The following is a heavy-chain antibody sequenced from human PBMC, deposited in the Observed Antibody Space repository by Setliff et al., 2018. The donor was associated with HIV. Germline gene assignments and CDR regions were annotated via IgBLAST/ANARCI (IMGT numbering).Heavy chain of an antibody. J-gene: IGHJ3*02. V-gene: IGHV4-59*01. CDR1: GGSISTYY. CDR2: IYFTGSS. D-gene: IGHD4-17*01. CDR3: ARVQMAYAAFDI. Sequence: SETLSLTCTVSGGSISTYYWSWIRQPPGKGLEWIGSIYFTGSSDNNPSLKSRVTLSVDTSKHQFSLKLSSVTAADTAVYYCARVQMAYAAFDIWGQGTMVT.